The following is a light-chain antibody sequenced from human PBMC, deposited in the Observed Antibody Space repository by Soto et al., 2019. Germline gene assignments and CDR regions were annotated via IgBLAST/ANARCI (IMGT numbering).Light chain of an antibody. V-gene: IGKV3-15*01. CDR3: QQYNNYSEA. J-gene: IGKJ1*01. CDR1: QSVSSD. CDR2: GAS. Sequence: EIVMTQSPATLSVSPGERATLSCRASQSVSSDLAWYQQNPGQAPRLLIYGASTRATGVPARCSGSGSGTEFTLTTSSRQHDDFVAYYCQQYNNYSEAFGQGTKVDIK.